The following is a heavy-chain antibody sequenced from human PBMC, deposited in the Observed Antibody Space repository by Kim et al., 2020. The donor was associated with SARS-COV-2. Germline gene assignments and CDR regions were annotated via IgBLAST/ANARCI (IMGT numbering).Heavy chain of an antibody. V-gene: IGHV3-21*04. CDR3: ARETDYNVKDFDY. J-gene: IGHJ4*03. CDR1: GFTFSSYS. Sequence: GGSLRLSCVASGFTFSSYSFSWVRQSPGKGLEWVSSLTSTGRFIYYADSVRGRFTISRDNAQNSVFLQMNSLTAEDTAVYYCARETDYNVKDFDYWGHGTLVTVSS. D-gene: IGHD4-4*01. CDR2: LTSTGRFI.